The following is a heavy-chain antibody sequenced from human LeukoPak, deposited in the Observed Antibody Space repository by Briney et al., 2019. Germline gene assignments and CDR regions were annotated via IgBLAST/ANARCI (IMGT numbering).Heavy chain of an antibody. CDR1: GFTFSSYA. J-gene: IGHJ4*02. Sequence: GGSLRLSCAASGFTFSSYAMSWVRQAPGQGLEWVSAISGSGGSTYYADSVKGRFTISRDNSKNTLYLQMNSLRAEDTAVYYCAKDLFPTQWLLLGARFDYWGQGTLVTVSS. D-gene: IGHD3-22*01. CDR3: AKDLFPTQWLLLGARFDY. V-gene: IGHV3-23*01. CDR2: ISGSGGST.